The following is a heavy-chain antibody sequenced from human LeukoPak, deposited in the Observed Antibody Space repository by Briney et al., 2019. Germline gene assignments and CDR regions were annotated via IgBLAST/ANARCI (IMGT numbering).Heavy chain of an antibody. D-gene: IGHD3-22*01. Sequence: GASVKVSCKASGYTFTSYDFNWVRQATGQRPEWMGWMSPNSGDTGYAQKFQDRVTMTRNTSISTAYMELSSLRSEDTAVYYCARSPLGWGIVVVMIGYYFDYWGQGTLVTVSS. CDR1: GYTFTSYD. J-gene: IGHJ4*02. CDR2: MSPNSGDT. V-gene: IGHV1-8*01. CDR3: ARSPLGWGIVVVMIGYYFDY.